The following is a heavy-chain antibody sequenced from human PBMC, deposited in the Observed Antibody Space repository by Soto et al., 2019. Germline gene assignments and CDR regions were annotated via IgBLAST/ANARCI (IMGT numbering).Heavy chain of an antibody. D-gene: IGHD1-26*01. CDR1: GYTFTSYA. Sequence: ASVKVSCKASGYTFTSYAMHWVRQAPGQRLEWMGWFNAYNGNTHSAQKLQGRVTMTTDTSTSTAYMELRSLRSDDTAVYYCARTLPPIDYWGQGTLVTVSS. CDR2: FNAYNGNT. V-gene: IGHV1-18*01. CDR3: ARTLPPIDY. J-gene: IGHJ4*02.